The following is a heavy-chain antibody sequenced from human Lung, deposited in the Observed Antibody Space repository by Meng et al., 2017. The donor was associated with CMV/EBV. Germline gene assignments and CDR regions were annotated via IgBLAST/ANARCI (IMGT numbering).Heavy chain of an antibody. CDR1: GFSVNSNF. Sequence: GGSLRLSCAASGFSVNSNFMNWVRQAPGKGLEWVSVIYTGGITYYADSVKGRFTISRDNSKNTVHLQMNNLRPGDTAVYYCARDLRPSGGGMDVWCQGTTVXVSS. CDR2: IYTGGIT. D-gene: IGHD2-8*02. V-gene: IGHV3-53*01. CDR3: ARDLRPSGGGMDV. J-gene: IGHJ6*02.